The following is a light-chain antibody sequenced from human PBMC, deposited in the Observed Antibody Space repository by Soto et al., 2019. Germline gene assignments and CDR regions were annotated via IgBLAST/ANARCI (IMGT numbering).Light chain of an antibody. Sequence: QSVVTQPASGSGSPGQSVTISCSGSDIGNYNLVSWYQHLPGRAPNLLIFEVTMRPSGISDRFSGSKSASTASLTISGLQAEDECYYYCASYAGSRTYVFGSGTKVTVL. CDR2: EVT. CDR1: SDIGNYNL. V-gene: IGLV2-23*02. J-gene: IGLJ1*01. CDR3: ASYAGSRTYV.